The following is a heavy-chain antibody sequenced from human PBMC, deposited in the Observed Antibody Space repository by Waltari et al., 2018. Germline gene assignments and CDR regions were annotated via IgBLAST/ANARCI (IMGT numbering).Heavy chain of an antibody. J-gene: IGHJ4*02. CDR3: ARGGVFGRPKPFDY. Sequence: EVQLVESGGGLVKPGGSLRLSCAASGFTFSSDSMNWVREAPGKGLEWVSSISSSSTYLYYADSLKGRFTISRDNSKNTLYLQMNSLRAEDTAVYYCARGGVFGRPKPFDYWGQGTLVTVSS. D-gene: IGHD3-16*01. CDR2: ISSSSTYL. CDR1: GFTFSSDS. V-gene: IGHV3-21*01.